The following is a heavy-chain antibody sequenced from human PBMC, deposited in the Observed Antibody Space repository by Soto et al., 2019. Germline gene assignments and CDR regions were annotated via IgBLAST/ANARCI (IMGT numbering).Heavy chain of an antibody. V-gene: IGHV3-9*01. Sequence: EVQLVESGGGLVQPGRSLRLSCAASGFTFDDYAMHWVRQVPGKGLEWVSGLNWNSGSIGYADSVKGRFAISRDNAKNSLHLQMNSLRAEDTAFYYCLKDESINWYSGHFRHWGQGTLVTVSS. CDR2: LNWNSGSI. D-gene: IGHD6-13*01. CDR1: GFTFDDYA. CDR3: LKDESINWYSGHFRH. J-gene: IGHJ1*01.